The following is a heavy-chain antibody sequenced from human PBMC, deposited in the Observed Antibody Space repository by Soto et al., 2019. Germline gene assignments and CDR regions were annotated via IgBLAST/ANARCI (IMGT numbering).Heavy chain of an antibody. J-gene: IGHJ1*01. D-gene: IGHD3-22*01. V-gene: IGHV3-33*01. CDR1: GFTFSSYG. CDR3: ARSYYYDSSGYYRSFFQH. Sequence: QVQLVESGGGVVQPGRSLRLSCAASGFTFSSYGMHWVRQAPGKGLEWVAVIWYDGSNKDYADSVKGRFTISRDNSKNTLYLQMNSLRAEDTAVYYCARSYYYDSSGYYRSFFQHWGQGTLVTVSS. CDR2: IWYDGSNK.